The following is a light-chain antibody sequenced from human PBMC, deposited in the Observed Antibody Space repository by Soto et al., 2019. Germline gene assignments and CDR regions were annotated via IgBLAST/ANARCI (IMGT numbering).Light chain of an antibody. Sequence: DIQLTQSPSSLSASVGDRVTITCQASQDITNYLNWYQQKPGKAPKLLIYDASNLETGVPSRFSGSGFGTDFTFTISSLQPADIATYYCQQYDNLLIAFGQGTRLDIK. V-gene: IGKV1-33*01. CDR1: QDITNY. CDR3: QQYDNLLIA. CDR2: DAS. J-gene: IGKJ5*01.